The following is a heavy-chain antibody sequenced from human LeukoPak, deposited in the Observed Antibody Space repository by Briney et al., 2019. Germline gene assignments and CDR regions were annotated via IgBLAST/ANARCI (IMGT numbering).Heavy chain of an antibody. V-gene: IGHV4-4*07. J-gene: IGHJ4*02. CDR2: IHSSGTS. Sequence: SETLSLTCTVSGGSISSYYWSWIRQPAGKGLEWIGRIHSSGTSYYNSSLRSRVTMSIDTSQNQFSLKLTAVTAADTAVYYCARDQFRSSFDYWGQGTLVTVSS. CDR1: GGSISSYY. CDR3: ARDQFRSSFDY.